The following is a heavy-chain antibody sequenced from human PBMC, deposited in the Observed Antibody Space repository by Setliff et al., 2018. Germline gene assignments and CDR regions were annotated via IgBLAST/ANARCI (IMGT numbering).Heavy chain of an antibody. CDR1: GYTFTSYD. J-gene: IGHJ4*02. Sequence: VASVKVSCKASGYTFTSYDINWVRQATGQGLEWMGWMNPNSGNAGYAQKFQGRVTITRNSSISTAYMELSRLRSEDTAVYYCARSGGGYDFWSGYSYYFDYWGRGTL. D-gene: IGHD3-3*01. CDR2: MNPNSGNA. CDR3: ARSGGGYDFWSGYSYYFDY. V-gene: IGHV1-8*03.